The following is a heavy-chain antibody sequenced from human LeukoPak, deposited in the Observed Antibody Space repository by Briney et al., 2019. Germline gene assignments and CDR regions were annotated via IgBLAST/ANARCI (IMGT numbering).Heavy chain of an antibody. CDR2: ISSGSSYI. Sequence: PGGSLRLFCAASGFTFNSYSMNWVRQAPGKGLEWVSSISSGSSYIYYADSVKGRFTISRDNAKSSLYLQMNSLRAEDTAVYYCARDYYGDYYFDYWGQGTLVTVSS. CDR3: ARDYYGDYYFDY. D-gene: IGHD4-17*01. V-gene: IGHV3-21*01. CDR1: GFTFNSYS. J-gene: IGHJ4*02.